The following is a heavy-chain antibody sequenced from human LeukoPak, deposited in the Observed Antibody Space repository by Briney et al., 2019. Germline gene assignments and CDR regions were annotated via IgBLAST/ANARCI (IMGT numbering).Heavy chain of an antibody. CDR1: GGTFSSYA. CDR3: AREKETTYYYDSSGYYDAFDI. D-gene: IGHD3-22*01. Sequence: SVKVSCKASGGTFSSYAISWVRQAPGQGLEWMGGIIPIFGTANYAQKFQGRVTINADESTSTAHMELSSLRSEDTAVYYCAREKETTYYYDSSGYYDAFDIWGQGTMVTVSS. CDR2: IIPIFGTA. V-gene: IGHV1-69*13. J-gene: IGHJ3*02.